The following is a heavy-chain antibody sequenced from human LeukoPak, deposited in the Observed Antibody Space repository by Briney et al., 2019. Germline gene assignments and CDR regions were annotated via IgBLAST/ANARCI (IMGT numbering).Heavy chain of an antibody. CDR1: GGSISSYY. D-gene: IGHD3-10*01. V-gene: IGHV4-4*07. Sequence: SETLSLTCTVSGGSISSYYWSWIRQPPGKGLEWIGRIYTSGSTNYNPSLKSRVTMSVDTSKNQFSLKLSSVTAADTAVYYCARELWFGDYYYGMDVWGQGTTVTVSS. CDR3: ARELWFGDYYYGMDV. J-gene: IGHJ6*02. CDR2: IYTSGST.